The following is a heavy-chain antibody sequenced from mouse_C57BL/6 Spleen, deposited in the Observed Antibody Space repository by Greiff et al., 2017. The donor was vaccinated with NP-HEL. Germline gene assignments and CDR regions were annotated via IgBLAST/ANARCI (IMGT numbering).Heavy chain of an antibody. CDR3: ARSGYYGSSPLYAMDY. Sequence: EVQLQQSGPELVKPGASVKISCKASGYSFTDYNMNWVKQSHGKSLEWIGVINPNYGTTSYNQKFEGKATLTVDQSSSTAYMQLNSLTSEDSAVYYCARSGYYGSSPLYAMDYWGQGTSVTVSS. D-gene: IGHD1-1*01. CDR2: INPNYGTT. J-gene: IGHJ4*01. CDR1: GYSFTDYN. V-gene: IGHV1-39*01.